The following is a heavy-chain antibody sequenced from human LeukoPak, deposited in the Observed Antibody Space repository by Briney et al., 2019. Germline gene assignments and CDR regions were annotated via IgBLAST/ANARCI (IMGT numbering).Heavy chain of an antibody. J-gene: IGHJ4*02. D-gene: IGHD3-9*01. CDR1: GGSISSYY. CDR2: IYYSGST. CDR3: ARQRDYDILTGYFPFDY. Sequence: SETLSLTCTVSGGSISSYYWSWIRQPPGKGLEWIGYIYYSGSTNYNPSLKSRVTISVDTSKNQFSLKLSSVTAADTAVCYCARQRDYDILTGYFPFDYWGQGTLVTVSS. V-gene: IGHV4-59*08.